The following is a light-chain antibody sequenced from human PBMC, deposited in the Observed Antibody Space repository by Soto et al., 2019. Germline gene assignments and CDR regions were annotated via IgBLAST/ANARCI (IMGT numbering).Light chain of an antibody. CDR3: QQYGSSPWT. J-gene: IGKJ1*01. V-gene: IGKV3-20*01. Sequence: ETVLTQSPGTLSLSPGERATLSCRASQTIRSNDLAWYRQTPGQAPRLLIYGASNRATGIADRFSGSGSGTDFTLMISRLEPEDFALYYCQQYGSSPWTFGQGTKVEIK. CDR1: QTIRSND. CDR2: GAS.